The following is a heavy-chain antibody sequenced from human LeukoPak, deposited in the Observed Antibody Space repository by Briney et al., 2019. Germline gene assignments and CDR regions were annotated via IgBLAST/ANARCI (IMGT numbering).Heavy chain of an antibody. CDR2: IYYSGST. CDR3: ARGPNYVWGSYRYFDY. V-gene: IGHV4-30-4*01. CDR1: GVSISSHY. J-gene: IGHJ4*02. Sequence: SETLSLTCTVSGVSISSHYWSWIRQPPGKGLEWIGYIYYSGSTDYNPSLKSRLTISVDTSKNQFSLKLRSVTAADTAVYYCARGPNYVWGSYRYFDYWGQGTLVTVSS. D-gene: IGHD3-16*02.